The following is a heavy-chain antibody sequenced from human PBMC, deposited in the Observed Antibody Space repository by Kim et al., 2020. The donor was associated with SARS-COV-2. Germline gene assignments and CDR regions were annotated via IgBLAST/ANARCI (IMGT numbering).Heavy chain of an antibody. CDR1: GFIFGSYS. D-gene: IGHD3-10*01. Sequence: GGSLRLSCVGSGFIFGSYSMNWVRQAPGKGLAWVAYLMGSSDAIYYVDSVKGRFTISRVNAKNSLYLQMNIMRDGDTAVYYCTRIIGACTDGSCYLEY. CDR2: LMGSSDAI. V-gene: IGHV3-48*02. CDR3: TRIIGACTDGSCYLEY. J-gene: IGHJ1*01.